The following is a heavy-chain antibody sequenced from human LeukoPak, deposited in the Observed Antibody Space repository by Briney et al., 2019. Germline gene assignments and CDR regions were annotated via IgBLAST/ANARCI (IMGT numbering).Heavy chain of an antibody. CDR2: ISYDGSNK. CDR1: GFPLGICG. Sequence: GGPLRLSCAASGFPLGICGMPGVRGAPGKGLVGVAFISYDGSNKYYADSVKGRFTISRDNAKNSLYLQMNSLRAEDTAVYYCARDWYYYDSSGYYFDYWGQGTLVTVSS. J-gene: IGHJ4*02. CDR3: ARDWYYYDSSGYYFDY. V-gene: IGHV3-30*03. D-gene: IGHD3-22*01.